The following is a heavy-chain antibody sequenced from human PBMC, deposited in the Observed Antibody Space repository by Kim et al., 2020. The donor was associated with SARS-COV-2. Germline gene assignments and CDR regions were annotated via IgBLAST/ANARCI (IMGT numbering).Heavy chain of an antibody. CDR3: ARDVSGNIYYYYYGMDV. CDR1: GYTFTSYG. D-gene: IGHD3-3*01. CDR2: ISAYNGNT. Sequence: ASVKVSCKASGYTFTSYGISWVRQAPGQGLEWMGWISAYNGNTNYAQKLQGRVTMTTDTSTSTAYMELRSLRSDDTAVYYCARDVSGNIYYYYYGMDVWGQGTTLTLSS. V-gene: IGHV1-18*01. J-gene: IGHJ6*02.